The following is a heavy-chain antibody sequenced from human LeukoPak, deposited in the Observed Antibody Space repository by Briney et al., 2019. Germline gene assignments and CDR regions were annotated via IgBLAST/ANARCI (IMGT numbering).Heavy chain of an antibody. Sequence: SETLSLTCTVSAGSVSSGSYYRSWIRQPPGKGLEWIGYIYYSGSTNYNPSLKSRVTISVDTSKNQSSLKLSSVTAADTAVYYCASGMRRSYYGPNFDYWGPGTLVTVSS. D-gene: IGHD1-26*01. CDR1: AGSVSSGSYY. CDR3: ASGMRRSYYGPNFDY. V-gene: IGHV4-61*01. J-gene: IGHJ4*02. CDR2: IYYSGST.